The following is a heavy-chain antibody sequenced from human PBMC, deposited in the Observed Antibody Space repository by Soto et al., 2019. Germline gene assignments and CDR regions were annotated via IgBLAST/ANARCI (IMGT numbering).Heavy chain of an antibody. CDR1: GFTFSNYA. D-gene: IGHD6-25*01. CDR3: AKFFVETGSNSGWPWSFHY. CDR2: ISGSGGTT. J-gene: IGHJ4*02. V-gene: IGHV3-23*01. Sequence: EVQLLESGGGLVQPGRSLRLSCAASGFTFSNYAMSWVRQAPGQGLDWVSAISGSGGTTYYADSVKGLFTIARDNSKNTLFLQKNSLRAEDAALYYCAKFFVETGSNSGWPWSFHYWGQGTLVTVSS.